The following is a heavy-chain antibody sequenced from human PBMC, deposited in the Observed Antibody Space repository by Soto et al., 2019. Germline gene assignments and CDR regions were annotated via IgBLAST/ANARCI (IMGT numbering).Heavy chain of an antibody. D-gene: IGHD6-19*01. CDR1: GASIRNSGHY. Sequence: QVHLQESGPRLVEPSETLSLTCSVSGASIRNSGHYWGWVRQPPGKGLEWIGSAYYSGTSSRKPSLKSRLTMSIDTSKNQFSLRLTSVTAADTAIYYCTRPATVAPPDAFQVWSQGTLVTVSS. V-gene: IGHV4-39*01. CDR3: TRPATVAPPDAFQV. CDR2: AYYSGTS. J-gene: IGHJ3*01.